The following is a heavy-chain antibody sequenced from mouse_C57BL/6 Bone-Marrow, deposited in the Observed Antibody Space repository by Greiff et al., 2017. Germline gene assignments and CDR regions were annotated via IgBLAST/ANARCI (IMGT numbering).Heavy chain of an antibody. CDR2: IHPNSGST. D-gene: IGHD1-1*01. J-gene: IGHJ2*01. CDR3: ARRVYYGSSPYFDY. CDR1: GYTFTSYW. Sequence: QVQLQQPGAELVKPGASVKLSCKASGYTFTSYWMHWVKQRPGQGLEWIGMIHPNSGSTNYNEKFKSKATLTVDKSSSTAYMQLSSLTSEDSAVYYCARRVYYGSSPYFDYWGQGTTLTVSS. V-gene: IGHV1-64*01.